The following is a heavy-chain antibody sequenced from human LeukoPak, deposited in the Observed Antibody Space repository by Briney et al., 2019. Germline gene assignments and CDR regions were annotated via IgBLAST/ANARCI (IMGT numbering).Heavy chain of an antibody. J-gene: IGHJ4*02. CDR2: INSDGSST. CDR1: GFTFSSYS. CDR3: ARDTAMANYFDY. Sequence: GGSLRLSCAASGFTFSSYSMNWVRQAPGKGLVWVSRINSDGSSTSYADSVKGRFTISRDNAKNTLYLQVNSLRAEDTAVYYCARDTAMANYFDYWGQGTLVTVSS. V-gene: IGHV3-74*01. D-gene: IGHD5-18*01.